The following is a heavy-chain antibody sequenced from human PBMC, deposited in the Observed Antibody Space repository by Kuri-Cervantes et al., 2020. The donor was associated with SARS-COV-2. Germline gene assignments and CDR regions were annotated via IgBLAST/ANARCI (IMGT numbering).Heavy chain of an antibody. V-gene: IGHV3-9*03. CDR3: AKGGYNWNYDAFDI. Sequence: LSLTCAASGFTFDVYAMHWVRQAPGKGLEWVSGISWNSGSIGYADSVKGRFTISRDNAKNSLYLQMNSLRAEDMALYYCAKGGYNWNYDAFDIWGQGTMVTVSS. J-gene: IGHJ3*02. D-gene: IGHD1-7*01. CDR1: GFTFDVYA. CDR2: ISWNSGSI.